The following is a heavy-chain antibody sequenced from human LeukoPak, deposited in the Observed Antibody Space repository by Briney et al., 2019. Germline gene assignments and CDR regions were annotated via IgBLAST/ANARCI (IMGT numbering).Heavy chain of an antibody. D-gene: IGHD2-15*01. CDR3: ARGGRRFDS. CDR2: ISSGSDYI. Sequence: GGSLRLSCAASGFTFSLYSINWVRQAPGKGLEWVSSISSGSDYIFYGDSLKGRFSISRDNAKNSLYLQMNSLRAEDTAVYYCARGGRRFDSWGQGTLVSDSS. J-gene: IGHJ5*01. V-gene: IGHV3-21*01. CDR1: GFTFSLYS.